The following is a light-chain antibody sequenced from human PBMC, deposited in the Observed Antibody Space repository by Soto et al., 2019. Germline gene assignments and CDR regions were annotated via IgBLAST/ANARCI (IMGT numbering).Light chain of an antibody. CDR3: QQYGASPPYT. Sequence: EIVLTQSPGTLSLSPGERATLSCRASQSVSNNYLAWYQQKTGQAPRLLIYGASNRATGIPDRFSGSGSGTYFTLTISRLEPEDFAVYYGQQYGASPPYTFGQGTKVEIK. CDR2: GAS. J-gene: IGKJ2*01. V-gene: IGKV3-20*01. CDR1: QSVSNNY.